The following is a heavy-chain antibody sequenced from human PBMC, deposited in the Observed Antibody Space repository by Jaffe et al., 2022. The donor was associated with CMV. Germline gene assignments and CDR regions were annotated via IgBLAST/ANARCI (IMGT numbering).Heavy chain of an antibody. J-gene: IGHJ4*02. D-gene: IGHD2-15*01. CDR3: ARGSLYRFDY. Sequence: QVQLQQWGAGLLKPSETLSLTCAVYGGSFSGYYWSWIRQPPGKGLEWIGEINHSGSTNYNPSLKSRVTISVDTSKNQFSLKLSSVTAADTAVYYCARGSLYRFDYWGQGTLVTVSS. CDR2: INHSGST. CDR1: GGSFSGYY. V-gene: IGHV4-34*01.